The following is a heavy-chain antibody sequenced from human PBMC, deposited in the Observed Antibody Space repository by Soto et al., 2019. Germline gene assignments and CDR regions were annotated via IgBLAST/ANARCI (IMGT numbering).Heavy chain of an antibody. CDR3: ARHGSWVGATLVDYYYYGMDV. CDR2: IYPGDSDT. J-gene: IGHJ6*02. Sequence: PGESLKISCKGSGYSFTSYWIGWVRQMPGKGLEWMGIIYPGDSDTRYSPSFQGQVTISADKSISTAYLQWSSLKASDTAMYYCARHGSWVGATLVDYYYYGMDVWGQGTTVTVSS. V-gene: IGHV5-51*01. CDR1: GYSFTSYW. D-gene: IGHD1-26*01.